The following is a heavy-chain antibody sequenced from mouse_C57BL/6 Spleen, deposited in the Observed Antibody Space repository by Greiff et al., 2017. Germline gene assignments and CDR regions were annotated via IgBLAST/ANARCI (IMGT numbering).Heavy chain of an antibody. J-gene: IGHJ3*01. D-gene: IGHD4-1*01. CDR1: GYTFTSYW. V-gene: IGHV1-72*01. CDR2: IDPNSGGT. Sequence: QVQLQQPGAELVKPGASVKLSCTASGYTFTSYWMHWVQQRPGRGLEWIGRIDPNSGGTKYNEKFKSKATLTVDKPSSTAYMQLRSLTSEDSAVYDCARSGGPGTAWFAYWGQGTLVTVSA. CDR3: ARSGGPGTAWFAY.